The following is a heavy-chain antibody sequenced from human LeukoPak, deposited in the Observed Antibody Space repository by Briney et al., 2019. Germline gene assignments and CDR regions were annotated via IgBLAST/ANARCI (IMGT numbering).Heavy chain of an antibody. Sequence: ASVKVSCKASGGTFSSYAISWVRQAPGQGLEWMGWISAYNGNTNYAQKLQGRVTMTTDTSTSTAYMELRSLRSDDTAVYYCARALRFSRIAAAVPWGQGTLVTVSS. J-gene: IGHJ5*02. CDR2: ISAYNGNT. CDR1: GGTFSSYA. CDR3: ARALRFSRIAAAVP. V-gene: IGHV1-18*01. D-gene: IGHD6-13*01.